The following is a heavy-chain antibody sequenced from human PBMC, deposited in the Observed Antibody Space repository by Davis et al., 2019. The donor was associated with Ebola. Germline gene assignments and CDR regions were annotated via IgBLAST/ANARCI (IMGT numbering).Heavy chain of an antibody. D-gene: IGHD4-11*01. CDR3: AIGVRGSLEPNDYSDYGDGVLDS. V-gene: IGHV3-23*01. J-gene: IGHJ4*02. Sequence: GESLKISCAASGFTLSNYAMSWVRQAPGKGLEWVSGLGGSGSKTYYADSVKGRFTISRDNSKNTLDLQMNSLRAADTAIYYCAIGVRGSLEPNDYSDYGDGVLDSWGLGTLVTVSS. CDR2: LGGSGSKT. CDR1: GFTLSNYA.